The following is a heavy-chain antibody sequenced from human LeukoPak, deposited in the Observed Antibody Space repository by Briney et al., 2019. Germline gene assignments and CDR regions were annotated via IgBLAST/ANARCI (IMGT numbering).Heavy chain of an antibody. V-gene: IGHV4-59*01. CDR2: VAYSGSS. D-gene: IGHD2-21*02. J-gene: IGHJ5*02. CDR3: ARVVRGVVTSNWFDP. Sequence: SETLSLTCTVSGDSLNTYYWNWIRQTPGKGLEWIGFVAYSGSSNYNPSLKSRVSISIDTSKNQFSLALTSVTPADTAVYYCARVVRGVVTSNWFDPWGQGTLVTVSS. CDR1: GDSLNTYY.